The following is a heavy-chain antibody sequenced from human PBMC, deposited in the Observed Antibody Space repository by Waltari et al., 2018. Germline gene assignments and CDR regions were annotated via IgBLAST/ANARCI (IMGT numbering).Heavy chain of an antibody. J-gene: IGHJ4*02. CDR2: IIPSFGTA. CDR3: ARNGGGLRFLEWLLD. D-gene: IGHD3-3*01. V-gene: IGHV1-69*13. CDR1: GGTFSSYA. Sequence: QFQLVQSGAEVKKPGSSVKVSCKASGGTFSSYAISWVRQAPGQGLEWMGRIIPSFGTANYAQKFQGRVTITADKSTSTAYMELSSLRSEDTAVYYCARNGGGLRFLEWLLDWGQGTLVTVSS.